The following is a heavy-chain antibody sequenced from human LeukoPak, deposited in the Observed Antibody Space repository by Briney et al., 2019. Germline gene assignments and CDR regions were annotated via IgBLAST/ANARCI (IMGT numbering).Heavy chain of an antibody. CDR3: ARGYYDYIWGSYRDDSYYFDY. CDR1: GGSFSGYY. D-gene: IGHD3-16*02. V-gene: IGHV4-34*01. Sequence: SETLSLTCAVYGGSFSGYYWGWIRQPPGKGLEWIGEINHSGSTNYNPSLKSRVTISVDTSKNQSSLKLSSVTAADTAVYYCARGYYDYIWGSYRDDSYYFDYWGQGTLVTVSS. J-gene: IGHJ4*02. CDR2: INHSGST.